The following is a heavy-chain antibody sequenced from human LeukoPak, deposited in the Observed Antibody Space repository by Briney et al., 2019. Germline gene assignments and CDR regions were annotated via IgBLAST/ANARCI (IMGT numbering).Heavy chain of an antibody. CDR3: AKGGGIGVGLDI. CDR2: ISDSGGGT. CDR1: EFTFNIYA. J-gene: IGHJ3*02. V-gene: IGHV3-23*01. Sequence: PGGSLRLSCAASEFTFNIYAMSWVRQAPGKGLEWLSSISDSGGGTYYADSVKGRFTISRDNSKNTLYRQMNSLRAEDTAVYYCAKGGGIGVGLDIWGQGTMVTVSS. D-gene: IGHD2-21*01.